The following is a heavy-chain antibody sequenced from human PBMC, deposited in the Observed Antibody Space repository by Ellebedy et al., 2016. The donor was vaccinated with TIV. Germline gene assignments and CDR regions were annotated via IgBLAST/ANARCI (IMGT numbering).Heavy chain of an antibody. Sequence: GESLKISCKGSRYSFTSYWISWVRQMPGKGLEWMGRIDPSDSYTNYSPSFQGHVTISADQSITTAYLQWSSLKASDTAMYYCARHRERGGYHYGWFDPWGQGTLVTVSS. J-gene: IGHJ5*02. V-gene: IGHV5-10-1*01. D-gene: IGHD5-12*01. CDR1: RYSFTSYW. CDR2: IDPSDSYT. CDR3: ARHRERGGYHYGWFDP.